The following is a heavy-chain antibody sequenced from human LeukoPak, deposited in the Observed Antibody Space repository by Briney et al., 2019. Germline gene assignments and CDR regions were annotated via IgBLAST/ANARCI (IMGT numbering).Heavy chain of an antibody. CDR3: ARDLGWYAYFDY. D-gene: IGHD6-19*01. CDR1: GGSVSSGSYY. CDR2: IYYSGST. J-gene: IGHJ4*02. V-gene: IGHV4-61*01. Sequence: SETLSLTCTVSGGSVSSGSYYWSWIRQTAGKELEWIGYIYYSGSTNYNPSLKSRVTISVDTSKNQFSLRLSSVTAADTAVYYCARDLGWYAYFDYWGQGTLVTVSS.